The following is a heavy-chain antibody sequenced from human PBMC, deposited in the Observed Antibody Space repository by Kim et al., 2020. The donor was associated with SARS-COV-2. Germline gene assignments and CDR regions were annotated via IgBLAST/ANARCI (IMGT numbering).Heavy chain of an antibody. CDR3: AKVTAEAVAPRHSPYYYYYGMDV. CDR2: ISGSGGST. D-gene: IGHD6-19*01. J-gene: IGHJ6*02. Sequence: GGSLRLSCAASGFTFSSYAMSWVRQAPGKGLEWVSAISGSGGSTYYADSVKGRFTISRDNSKNTLYLQMNSLRAEDTAVYYCAKVTAEAVAPRHSPYYYYYGMDVWGQGTTVTVSS. CDR1: GFTFSSYA. V-gene: IGHV3-23*01.